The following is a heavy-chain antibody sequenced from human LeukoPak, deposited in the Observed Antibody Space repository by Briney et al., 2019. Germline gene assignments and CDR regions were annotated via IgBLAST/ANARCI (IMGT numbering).Heavy chain of an antibody. Sequence: PSETLSLTCAVYGGSFSGYYWDSIRQPPGEGLEWIGEINHSGSTNYNPSLKSRVTISVDTSKNQFSLRVNSVTAADTAVYYCARRSGAADGYNYDYYYYMDVWGRGTTVTVSS. CDR1: GGSFSGYY. V-gene: IGHV4-34*01. CDR2: INHSGST. D-gene: IGHD5-24*01. J-gene: IGHJ6*03. CDR3: ARRSGAADGYNYDYYYYMDV.